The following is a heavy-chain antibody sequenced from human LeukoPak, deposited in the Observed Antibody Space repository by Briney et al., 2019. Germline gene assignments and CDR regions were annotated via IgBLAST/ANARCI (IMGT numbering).Heavy chain of an antibody. J-gene: IGHJ3*02. CDR3: ARVGARLGAFDI. Sequence: SETLSLACTVSGGSIISNSYYWGWIRQPPGKGLEWLGSIYYTGSTYYNASLKSRVTISVDTSKNQFSLKLRSVTAADTAVYYCARVGARLGAFDIWGQGTMVTVSS. CDR1: GGSIISNSYY. V-gene: IGHV4-39*01. D-gene: IGHD6-25*01. CDR2: IYYTGST.